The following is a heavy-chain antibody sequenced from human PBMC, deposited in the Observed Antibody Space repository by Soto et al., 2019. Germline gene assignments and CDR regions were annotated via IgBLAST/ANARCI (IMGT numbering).Heavy chain of an antibody. D-gene: IGHD6-6*01. J-gene: IGHJ4*02. Sequence: QVQLVQSGGEMKKPGASVKVSCKAYGYTFTSYGFSWVRQAPGQGLEWMGWISASNGNTNYAQKFQGRVTMTPDTSTSTAYMEVRSLRSDDTAVYYCARDYPAEYPGSSRPPFVYWGQGTLVTVSS. CDR3: ARDYPAEYPGSSRPPFVY. V-gene: IGHV1-18*01. CDR1: GYTFTSYG. CDR2: ISASNGNT.